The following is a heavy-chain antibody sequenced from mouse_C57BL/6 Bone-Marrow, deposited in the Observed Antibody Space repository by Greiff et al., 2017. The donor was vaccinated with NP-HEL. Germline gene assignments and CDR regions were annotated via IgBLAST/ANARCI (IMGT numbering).Heavy chain of an antibody. CDR1: EYEFPSHD. V-gene: IGHV5-2*01. CDR3: ARRLRQGYYYAMDY. D-gene: IGHD2-2*01. J-gene: IGHJ4*01. CDR2: INSDGGST. Sequence: EVKLMESGGGLVQPGESLKLSCESNEYEFPSHDMSWVRKTPEKRLELVAAINSDGGSTYYPDTMERRFIISRDNTKKTLYLQMSSLRSEDTALYYCARRLRQGYYYAMDYWGQGTSVTVSS.